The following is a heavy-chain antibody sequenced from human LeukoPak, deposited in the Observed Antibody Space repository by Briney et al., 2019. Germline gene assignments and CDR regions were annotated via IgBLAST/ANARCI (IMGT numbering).Heavy chain of an antibody. CDR1: GFTFSSYW. V-gene: IGHV3-74*01. J-gene: IGHJ4*02. CDR2: INSDGSST. CDR3: ARDAGYGYDRFDY. Sequence: GGSLRLSCAASGFTFSSYWMHWVRQAPGKGLVWVSRINSDGSSTSYADSVKGRFTISRDNAKNMLYLQMNSLRAEDTAVYYCARDAGYGYDRFDYWGQGTQVTVSS. D-gene: IGHD5-18*01.